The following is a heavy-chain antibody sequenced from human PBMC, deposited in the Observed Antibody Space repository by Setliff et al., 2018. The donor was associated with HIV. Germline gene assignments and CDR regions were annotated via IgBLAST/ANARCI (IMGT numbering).Heavy chain of an antibody. J-gene: IGHJ6*02. Sequence: PSETLSLTCTVSGGPISSSSYYWGWIRQPPGKGLEWIGSIYYSGSTYYNPSLKSRVTISVDTSKNQFSLKLSSVTAADTAVYYCARDNVLLWFGELSDYYGMDVWGQGTTVTVSS. D-gene: IGHD3-10*01. CDR2: IYYSGST. CDR1: GGPISSSSYY. V-gene: IGHV4-39*07. CDR3: ARDNVLLWFGELSDYYGMDV.